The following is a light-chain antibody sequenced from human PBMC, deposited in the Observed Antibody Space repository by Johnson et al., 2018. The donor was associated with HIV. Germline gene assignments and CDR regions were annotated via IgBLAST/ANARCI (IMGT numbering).Light chain of an antibody. CDR2: RNN. CDR3: GTWDSSLSAFYV. CDR1: SSNIGNNY. Sequence: QSVLTQPPSVSAAPGQKVTISCSGSSSNIGNNYVSWYQQLPGTAPKLLIYRNNQRPSGVPDRFSGSKSGTSASLAISGLQAEDEAHYYCGTWDSSLSAFYVFGTGTKVTVL. V-gene: IGLV1-51*02. J-gene: IGLJ1*01.